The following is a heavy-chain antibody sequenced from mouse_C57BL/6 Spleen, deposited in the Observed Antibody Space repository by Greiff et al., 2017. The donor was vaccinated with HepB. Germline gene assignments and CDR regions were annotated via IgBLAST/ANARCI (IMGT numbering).Heavy chain of an antibody. V-gene: IGHV1-53*01. J-gene: IGHJ1*03. D-gene: IGHD1-1*01. Sequence: QVQLQQPGTELVKPGASVKLSCKASGYTFTSYWMHWVKQRPGQGLEWIGNINPSNGGTNYNEKFKSKATLTVDKSSSTAYMQLSSLTSEDSAVYYCARGITTVADWYFDVWGTGTTVTVSS. CDR3: ARGITTVADWYFDV. CDR1: GYTFTSYW. CDR2: INPSNGGT.